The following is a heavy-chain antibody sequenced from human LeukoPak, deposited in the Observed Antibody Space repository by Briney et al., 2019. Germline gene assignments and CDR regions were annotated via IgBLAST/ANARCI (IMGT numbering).Heavy chain of an antibody. Sequence: GGSLRLSCAASGFTFSSYAMHWVRQAPGKGLEWVAVIWYDGSNKYYADSVKGRFTISRDNSKNTLYLQMNSLRAEDTAVYYCARESNDYYYYYGMDVWGKGTTVTVSS. CDR2: IWYDGSNK. CDR1: GFTFSSYA. J-gene: IGHJ6*04. V-gene: IGHV3-33*08. CDR3: ARESNDYYYYYGMDV. D-gene: IGHD4/OR15-4a*01.